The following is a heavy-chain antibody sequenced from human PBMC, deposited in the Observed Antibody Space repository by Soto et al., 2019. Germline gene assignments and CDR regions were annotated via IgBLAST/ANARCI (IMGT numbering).Heavy chain of an antibody. J-gene: IGHJ6*03. V-gene: IGHV4-34*01. Sequence: TSETLSLTCAVYGGSFSGYYWSWIRQPPGKGLEWIGEINHSGSTNYNPSLKSRVTISVDTSKNQFSLKLSSVAAADTAVYYCASKEYSSSSNYYYYYYMDVWGKGTTVNVSS. CDR1: GGSFSGYY. CDR2: INHSGST. CDR3: ASKEYSSSSNYYYYYYMDV. D-gene: IGHD6-6*01.